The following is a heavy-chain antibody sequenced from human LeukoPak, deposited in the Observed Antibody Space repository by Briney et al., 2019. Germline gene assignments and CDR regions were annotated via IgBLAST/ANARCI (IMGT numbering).Heavy chain of an antibody. CDR2: INWNGGST. Sequence: PGGSLRLSCAASGFTFDDYGMSWVRQAPGKGLEWVSGINWNGGSTGYADSVKGRFTISRDNAKNSLYLQMNSLRAEDTALYYCVRGTTSGYYYYYMDVWGKGTTVTVSS. J-gene: IGHJ6*03. V-gene: IGHV3-20*04. CDR3: VRGTTSGYYYYYMDV. CDR1: GFTFDDYG. D-gene: IGHD1-7*01.